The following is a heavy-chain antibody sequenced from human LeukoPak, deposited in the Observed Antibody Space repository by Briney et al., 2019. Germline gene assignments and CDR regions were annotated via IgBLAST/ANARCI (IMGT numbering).Heavy chain of an antibody. Sequence: GGSLRLSCAASGFTFSSYSMNWVRQAPGKGLEWVSSISSSSCYIYYADSVKGRFTISRDNAKNSLYLQMNSLRAEDTAVYYCARSVDIVVVPAAIRWLYYYYGMDVWGQGTTVTVSS. CDR3: ARSVDIVVVPAAIRWLYYYYGMDV. CDR2: ISSSSCYI. D-gene: IGHD2-2*02. J-gene: IGHJ6*02. CDR1: GFTFSSYS. V-gene: IGHV3-21*01.